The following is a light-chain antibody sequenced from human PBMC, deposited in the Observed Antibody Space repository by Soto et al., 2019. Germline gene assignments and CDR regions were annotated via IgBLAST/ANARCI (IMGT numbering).Light chain of an antibody. CDR1: SSNSGSNT. CDR3: AAWDDSLNGYV. J-gene: IGLJ1*01. V-gene: IGLV1-44*01. Sequence: QSGLTQPPSASGTPGQRVTISGSGSSSNSGSNTVNWYQQLPGTAPKLLIYSNNQRPSGVPDRFSGSKSGTSASLAISGLQSEDEADYYCAAWDDSLNGYVFGTGTKVTVL. CDR2: SNN.